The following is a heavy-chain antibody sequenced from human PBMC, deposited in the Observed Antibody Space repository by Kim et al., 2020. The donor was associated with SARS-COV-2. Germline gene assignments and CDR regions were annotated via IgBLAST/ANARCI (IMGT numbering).Heavy chain of an antibody. D-gene: IGHD4-17*01. CDR1: GFIFRTYA. V-gene: IGHV3-30*04. J-gene: IGHJ4*02. CDR3: TRDDFGGLDF. CDR2: MSHDGTIR. Sequence: LSLTCAASGFIFRTYAMHWVRQAPGKGLEWVALMSHDGTIRYHPDSVKGRFTVSRDNSKNTLYMQMNSLGVDDTAVYYCTRDDFGGLDFWGQGTLVTVSS.